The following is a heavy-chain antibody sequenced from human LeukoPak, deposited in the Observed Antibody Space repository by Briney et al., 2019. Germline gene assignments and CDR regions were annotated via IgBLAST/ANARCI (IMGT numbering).Heavy chain of an antibody. CDR2: MNPNSGNT. V-gene: IGHV1-8*01. J-gene: IGHJ3*02. CDR1: GYTFTSYD. Sequence: GASVKVSCKASGYTFTSYDINWVRQATGQGLEWMGWMNPNSGNTGYAQKFQGRVTTTRNTSISTAYMELSSLRSEDTAVYYCASTISSGGAFDIWGQGTVVTVSS. CDR3: ASTISSGGAFDI. D-gene: IGHD3-22*01.